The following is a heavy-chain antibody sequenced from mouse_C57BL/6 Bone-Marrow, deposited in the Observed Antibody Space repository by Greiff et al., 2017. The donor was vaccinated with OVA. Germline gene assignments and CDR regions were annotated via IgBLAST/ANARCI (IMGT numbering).Heavy chain of an antibody. J-gene: IGHJ2*01. CDR1: GYTFTDYY. CDR3: ARLGQRYYFDY. CDR2: INPNNGGT. Sequence: VQLQQSGPELVKPGASVKISCKASGYTFTDYYMNWVKQSHGKSLEWIGDINPNNGGTSYNQKFKGKATLTVDKSSSTAYMELRSLTSEDSAVYYCARLGQRYYFDYWGQGTTLTVSS. D-gene: IGHD3-3*01. V-gene: IGHV1-26*01.